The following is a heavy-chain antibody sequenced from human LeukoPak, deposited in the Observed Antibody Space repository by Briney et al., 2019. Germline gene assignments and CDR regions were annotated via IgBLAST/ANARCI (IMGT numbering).Heavy chain of an antibody. V-gene: IGHV4-39*07. J-gene: IGHJ4*02. Sequence: SETLSLTCSVSGDSITSSNSYWGWIRQPPGQGLGYIGSIFSSGSTYYKSSLRSRLTISIDMSRNQISLKLTSVTAADTAVYYCARDSGRHLGYDWLHWGQGTLVTVSS. CDR3: ARDSGRHLGYDWLH. CDR1: GDSITSSNSY. D-gene: IGHD5-12*01. CDR2: IFSSGST.